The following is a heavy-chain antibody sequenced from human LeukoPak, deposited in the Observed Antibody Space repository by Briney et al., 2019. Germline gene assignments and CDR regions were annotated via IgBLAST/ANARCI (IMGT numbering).Heavy chain of an antibody. CDR3: AGGVVGGGRLAGAGPLNLKRLTWFVP. D-gene: IGHD1-26*01. J-gene: IGHJ5*02. CDR1: GGSFSGYY. V-gene: IGHV4-34*01. Sequence: SETLSLTCAVYGGSFSGYYWSWIRQPPGKGLEWIGEINHSGSTNYNPSLKSRVTISVDTSKNQFSLKLSSVTAADTAVYYCAGGVVGGGRLAGAGPLNLKRLTWFVPLGGGSMVTVS. CDR2: INHSGST.